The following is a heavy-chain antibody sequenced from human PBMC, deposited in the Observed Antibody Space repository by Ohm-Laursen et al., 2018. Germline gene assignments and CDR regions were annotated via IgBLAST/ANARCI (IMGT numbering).Heavy chain of an antibody. CDR1: GFTFSSYA. CDR3: ATEFRDYFGSGSPYH. CDR2: IYSGGST. V-gene: IGHV3-66*01. Sequence: SLRLSCAASGFTFSSYAMIWVRQAPGKGLEWVSVIYSGGSTYYADSVKGRFTISRDNSKNTLFLQMNSLRAEDTAVYYCATEFRDYFGSGSPYHWGQGTLVTVSS. J-gene: IGHJ4*02. D-gene: IGHD3-10*01.